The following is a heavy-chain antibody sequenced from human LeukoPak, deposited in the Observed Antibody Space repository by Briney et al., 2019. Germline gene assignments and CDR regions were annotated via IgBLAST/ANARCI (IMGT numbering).Heavy chain of an antibody. CDR3: ARAAGYQLLSWWFDP. D-gene: IGHD2-2*01. CDR2: IYYSGST. J-gene: IGHJ5*02. Sequence: SETLSLTCTVSGGSISSGGYYWGWIRQHPGKGLEWIGYIYYSGSTYYNPSLKSRVTISVDTSKNQFSLKLSSVTAADTAVYYCARAAGYQLLSWWFDPWGQGTLVTVSS. CDR1: GGSISSGGYY. V-gene: IGHV4-31*03.